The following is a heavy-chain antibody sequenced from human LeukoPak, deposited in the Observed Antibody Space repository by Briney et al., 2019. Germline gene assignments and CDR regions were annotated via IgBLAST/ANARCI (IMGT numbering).Heavy chain of an antibody. V-gene: IGHV4-34*01. D-gene: IGHD4-11*01. Sequence: PSETLSLTCAVYGGSFSDYFWSWIRQPPGKGLEWIGEISHSGSTTYNPSLRSRVTISGDTSKKQFSLKLSSVTAADTAVYYCARDAAYSAFNMWGQGTMVTVSS. CDR3: ARDAAYSAFNM. CDR2: ISHSGST. J-gene: IGHJ3*02. CDR1: GGSFSDYF.